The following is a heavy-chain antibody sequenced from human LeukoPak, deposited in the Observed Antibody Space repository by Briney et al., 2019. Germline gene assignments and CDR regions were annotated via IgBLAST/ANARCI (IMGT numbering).Heavy chain of an antibody. Sequence: ASVKVSCKASGGTFRSYGISWVRQAPGQGLEWMGGIIPIFGTANYAQKFQGRVTITADESTSTAYMELSSLRSEDTAVYYCATSYGADYYDSSGYYWGQGTLVTVSS. CDR1: GGTFRSYG. D-gene: IGHD3-22*01. J-gene: IGHJ4*02. CDR2: IIPIFGTA. CDR3: ATSYGADYYDSSGYY. V-gene: IGHV1-69*13.